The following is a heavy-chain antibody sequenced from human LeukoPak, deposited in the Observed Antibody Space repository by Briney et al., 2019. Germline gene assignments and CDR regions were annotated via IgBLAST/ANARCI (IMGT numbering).Heavy chain of an antibody. CDR2: IYYSGST. J-gene: IGHJ4*02. V-gene: IGHV4-30-4*08. CDR3: ARVIAAAAGFDY. CDR1: GGSISSGDYY. Sequence: SQTLSLTCTVSGGSISSGDYYWSWIRQPPGKGLEWIGYIYYSGSTYYNPSLKSRVTISVDTSKNQFSLELSSVTAADTAVYYCARVIAAAAGFDYWGQGTLVTVSS. D-gene: IGHD6-13*01.